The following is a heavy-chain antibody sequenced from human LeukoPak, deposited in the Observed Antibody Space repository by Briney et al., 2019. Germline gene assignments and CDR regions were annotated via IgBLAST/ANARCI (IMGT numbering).Heavy chain of an antibody. J-gene: IGHJ4*02. CDR1: GFTFNTYG. D-gene: IGHD1-26*01. V-gene: IGHV3-33*01. CDR2: IWFDGSKI. CDR3: ARDLAKGRYFDY. Sequence: GMSLRLSCAASGFTFNTYGMHWVRQTPGKGLEWVSVIWFDGSKIYYTDSVKGRFTISRDNSKSTLFLQMNSLRAEDSGVYYCARDLAKGRYFDYWGEGTLVTVSS.